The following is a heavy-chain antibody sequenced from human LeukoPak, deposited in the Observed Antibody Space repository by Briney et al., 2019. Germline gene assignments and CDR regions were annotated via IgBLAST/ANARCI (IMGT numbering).Heavy chain of an antibody. V-gene: IGHV4-38-2*02. CDR1: GFSISSGYY. CDR2: ISHSGST. J-gene: IGHJ4*02. Sequence: KSSETLSLTCTVSGFSISSGYYWGWIRQPPGKGLEWIGSISHSGSTYYNPSLKSRLTISLHTSKNQFSLKLSSVTAADTAVYYCAREGDVVGATIASWGQGTLVTVSS. CDR3: AREGDVVGATIAS. D-gene: IGHD1-26*01.